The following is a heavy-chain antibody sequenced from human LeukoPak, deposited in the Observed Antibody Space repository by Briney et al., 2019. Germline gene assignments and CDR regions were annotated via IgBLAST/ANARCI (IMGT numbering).Heavy chain of an antibody. V-gene: IGHV3-11*05. J-gene: IGHJ4*02. CDR1: GFTFSDYH. D-gene: IGHD3-22*01. CDR3: VRDISSYYFDY. Sequence: GSSRLSCAASGFTFSDYHMTWIGQAPGKGLEWVSYISGSSIYTRYADTVKGRFTISRDNANNSLYLQMNSLRAEDTALYYCVRDISSYYFDYWGRETTVTVSS. CDR2: ISGSSIYT.